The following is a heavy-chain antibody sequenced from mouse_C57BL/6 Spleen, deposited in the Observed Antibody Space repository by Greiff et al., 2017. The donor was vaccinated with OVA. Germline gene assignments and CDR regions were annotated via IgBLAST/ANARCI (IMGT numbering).Heavy chain of an antibody. CDR2: INPDSSTI. CDR1: GVDFSRYW. V-gene: IGHV4-1*01. Sequence: EASGVDFSRYWMSWVRRAPGKGLEWIGEINPDSSTINYAPSLKDKFIISRDNAKNTLYLQMSKVRSEDTALYYCASPYDYDGPWFAYWGQGTLVTVSA. J-gene: IGHJ3*01. CDR3: ASPYDYDGPWFAY. D-gene: IGHD2-4*01.